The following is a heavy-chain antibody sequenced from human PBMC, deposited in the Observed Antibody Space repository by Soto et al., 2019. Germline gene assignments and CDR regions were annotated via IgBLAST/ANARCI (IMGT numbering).Heavy chain of an antibody. D-gene: IGHD3-10*01. CDR1: GFTFSSYA. CDR2: ISGSGGST. J-gene: IGHJ6*02. V-gene: IGHV3-23*01. Sequence: SGGSLRLSCAASGFTFSSYAMSWVRQAPGKGLEWVSAISGSGGSTYYADSVKGRFTISRDNSKNTLYLQMNSLRAEDTAVYYCANSQLLSPIAKNYYYYGMDVWGQGTTVTVSS. CDR3: ANSQLLSPIAKNYYYYGMDV.